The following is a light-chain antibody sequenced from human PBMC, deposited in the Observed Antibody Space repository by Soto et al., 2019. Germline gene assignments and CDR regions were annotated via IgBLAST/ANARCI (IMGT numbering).Light chain of an antibody. CDR2: AVS. CDR1: QSISVW. Sequence: DIQMTQSPSTLSASVGDRVTITCRASQSISVWLAWYQQKPGKAPKLLISAVSSLESGVPSRFSGSGSGTECTLTIRSLQPDDVATYYCQQYHTYWTFGQGTKVEI. CDR3: QQYHTYWT. V-gene: IGKV1-5*01. J-gene: IGKJ1*01.